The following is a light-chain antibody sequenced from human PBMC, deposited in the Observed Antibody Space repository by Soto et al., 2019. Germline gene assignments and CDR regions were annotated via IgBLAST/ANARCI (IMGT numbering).Light chain of an antibody. CDR3: KQRSNWPPT. J-gene: IGKJ4*01. CDR1: QSVSSD. CDR2: DAS. V-gene: IGKV3-11*01. Sequence: EIVLTQSPAPLSSSPGERATLSCRASQSVSSDLAWYQQKPGQAPRLLIYDASNRATGIPARFSGSGSGTDFTLTISSLEPEDFAVYYCKQRSNWPPTFGGGTKVEIK.